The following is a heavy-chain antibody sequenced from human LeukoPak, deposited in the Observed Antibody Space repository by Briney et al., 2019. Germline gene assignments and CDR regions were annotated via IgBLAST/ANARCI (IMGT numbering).Heavy chain of an antibody. D-gene: IGHD1-7*01. CDR1: GGTFSSFA. Sequence: GASVKVSCKASGGTFSSFAISWVRQALGQGLEWTGGIIPMFGTANYAQKFQGRVTITTDESTSTAYMELSSLRPEDTAVYYCARATELELLTAPPDIWGQGTMVTVSS. J-gene: IGHJ3*02. CDR3: ARATELELLTAPPDI. V-gene: IGHV1-69*05. CDR2: IIPMFGTA.